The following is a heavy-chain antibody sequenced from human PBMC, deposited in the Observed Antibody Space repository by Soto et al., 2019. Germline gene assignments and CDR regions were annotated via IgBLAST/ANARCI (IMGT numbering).Heavy chain of an antibody. J-gene: IGHJ4*02. CDR3: ARAVPDSSGYYYFDY. CDR1: GFTFSSYS. Sequence: AGGSLRLSCAASGFTFSSYSMNWVRQAPGKGLAWVSYISSSSSTIYYADSVKGRFTISRDNAQNSLYLQMNSLRAEDTAAYYCARAVPDSSGYYYFDYWGQGTLVTVSS. D-gene: IGHD3-22*01. CDR2: ISSSSSTI. V-gene: IGHV3-48*04.